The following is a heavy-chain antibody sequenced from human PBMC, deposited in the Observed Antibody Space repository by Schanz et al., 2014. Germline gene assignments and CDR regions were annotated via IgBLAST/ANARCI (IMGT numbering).Heavy chain of an antibody. V-gene: IGHV3-7*01. CDR2: IKKDGSEK. CDR1: GFTFSIYA. J-gene: IGHJ5*01. D-gene: IGHD3-10*01. Sequence: EVQLVESGGGLVQPGGSLRLSCTASGFTFSIYAMHWVRQAPGKGLEWVANIKKDGSEKYYVDSVKGRFTISRDNAKNSLFLQMNSLRAEDTAVYYCAKQHIVRGVIYLNWFDSWGQGTLVTVSS. CDR3: AKQHIVRGVIYLNWFDS.